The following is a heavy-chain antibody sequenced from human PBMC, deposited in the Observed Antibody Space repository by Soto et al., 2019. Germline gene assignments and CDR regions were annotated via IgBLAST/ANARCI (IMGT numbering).Heavy chain of an antibody. Sequence: QVQLVQSGAEVKKPGASVKVSCKASGYTFTSYGISWVRQAPGQGLEWMGWISAYNGNTNYAQKLQGRVTMTTDTSTRTAYMELRRLRTDDTAVYYCAREGFWLIAAPYYFDYWGQGTLVTVSS. V-gene: IGHV1-18*01. J-gene: IGHJ4*02. CDR2: ISAYNGNT. CDR3: AREGFWLIAAPYYFDY. CDR1: GYTFTSYG. D-gene: IGHD6-6*01.